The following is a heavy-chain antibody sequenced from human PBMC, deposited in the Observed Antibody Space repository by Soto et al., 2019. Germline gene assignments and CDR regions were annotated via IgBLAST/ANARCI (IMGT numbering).Heavy chain of an antibody. CDR1: GFTFSDYW. CDR2: IKQDGSEK. V-gene: IGHV3-7*03. CDR3: AIGVTDDAFDL. Sequence: EVQLVESGGGLVQPGGSLRLCCAASGFTFSDYWMSWVRQAPGKGLEWVAKIKQDGSEKYYVHSVKGRFAISRDNAKNSLFLHLNSLRVEDTAVYYCAIGVTDDAFDLWGQGTMVTVSS. J-gene: IGHJ3*01.